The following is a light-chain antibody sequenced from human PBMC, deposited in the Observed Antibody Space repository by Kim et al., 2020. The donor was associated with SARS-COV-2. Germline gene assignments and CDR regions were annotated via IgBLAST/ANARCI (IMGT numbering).Light chain of an antibody. V-gene: IGLV3-21*04. CDR2: YDS. Sequence: APGKTARFTGGGNKSASKSWHCYQQKPGQAPVLVIYYDSDRPSGIPERFSGSNSGNTATLTISRVEAGDEADYYCQVWDSSGDHWVFGGGTQLTVL. CDR1: KSASKS. CDR3: QVWDSSGDHWV. J-gene: IGLJ3*02.